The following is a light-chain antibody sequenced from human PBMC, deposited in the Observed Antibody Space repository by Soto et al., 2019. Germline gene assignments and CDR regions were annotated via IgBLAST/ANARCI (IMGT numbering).Light chain of an antibody. CDR1: QSVSSY. CDR2: DAS. J-gene: IGKJ4*01. V-gene: IGKV3-11*01. CDR3: QQRNNWSLLT. Sequence: EIVLTQSPATLSLSPGERATLSCRASQSVSSYLAWYQQKPGQAPRLLIYDASNRATVIPARFSGSGSGTDFTLTSSSLEPEDFAVYYCQQRNNWSLLTFGGGTKVEIK.